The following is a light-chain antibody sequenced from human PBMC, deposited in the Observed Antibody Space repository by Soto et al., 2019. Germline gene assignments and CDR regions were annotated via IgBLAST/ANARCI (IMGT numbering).Light chain of an antibody. CDR3: AAWDDSLNGVV. CDR1: SSNIGSNT. J-gene: IGLJ2*01. CDR2: SNN. V-gene: IGLV1-44*01. Sequence: QSVLTQPPSASGTPGQRVTISCSVSSSNIGSNTVNWYQQLPRTAPKLLIYSNNQRPSGVPDRFSGSKSGTSASLAISGLQSEDEADYYCAAWDDSLNGVVFGGGTKLTVL.